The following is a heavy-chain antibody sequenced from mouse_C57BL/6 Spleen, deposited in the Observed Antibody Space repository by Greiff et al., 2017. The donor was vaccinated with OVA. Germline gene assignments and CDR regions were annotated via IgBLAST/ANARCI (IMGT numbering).Heavy chain of an antibody. CDR1: GYAFTNYL. V-gene: IGHV1-54*01. Sequence: QVQLQQSGAELVRPGTSVKVSCKASGYAFTNYLIEWVKQRPGQGLEWIGVINPGSGGTNYNEKFKGKATLTADKSSSTAYMQLSSLTSEDSAVYFCAREGTYYFDYWGQGTTLTVSS. CDR2: INPGSGGT. J-gene: IGHJ2*01. CDR3: AREGTYYFDY. D-gene: IGHD3-3*01.